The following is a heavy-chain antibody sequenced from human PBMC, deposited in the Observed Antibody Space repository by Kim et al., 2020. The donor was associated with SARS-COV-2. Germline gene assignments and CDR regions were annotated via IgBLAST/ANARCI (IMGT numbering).Heavy chain of an antibody. V-gene: IGHV4-59*01. J-gene: IGHJ3*02. Sequence: PSLKSRVTISVDTSKNQFSLKLSSVTAADTAVYYCARDAVDTAMVGAFDIWGQGTMVTVSS. D-gene: IGHD5-18*01. CDR3: ARDAVDTAMVGAFDI.